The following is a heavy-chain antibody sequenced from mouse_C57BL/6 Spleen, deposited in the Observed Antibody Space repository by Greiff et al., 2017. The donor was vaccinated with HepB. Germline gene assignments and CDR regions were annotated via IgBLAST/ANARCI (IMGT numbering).Heavy chain of an antibody. V-gene: IGHV1-69*01. CDR2: IDPSDSYT. J-gene: IGHJ2*01. D-gene: IGHD2-2*01. Sequence: QVQLQQPGAELVMPGASVKLSCKASGYTFTSYWMHWVKQRPGQGLEWIGEIDPSDSYTNYNQKFKGKSTLAVDKSSSTAYMQLSSLTSEDSAVYYCARSGGYGPGYHFDYWGQGTTLTVSS. CDR1: GYTFTSYW. CDR3: ARSGGYGPGYHFDY.